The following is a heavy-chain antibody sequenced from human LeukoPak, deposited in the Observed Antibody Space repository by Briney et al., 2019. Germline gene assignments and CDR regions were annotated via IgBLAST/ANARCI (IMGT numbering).Heavy chain of an antibody. CDR1: GGSISSYY. CDR3: ARDRHSGYDWDYYYYMDV. CDR2: IYYSGST. V-gene: IGHV4-59*01. Sequence: PSETLSLTCTVSGGSISSYYWSWIRQPPGKGLEWIGYIYYSGSTNYNPSLKSRVTISVDTSKNQFSLKLSSVTAADTAVYYCARDRHSGYDWDYYYYMDVWGKGTTVTVSS. J-gene: IGHJ6*03. D-gene: IGHD5-12*01.